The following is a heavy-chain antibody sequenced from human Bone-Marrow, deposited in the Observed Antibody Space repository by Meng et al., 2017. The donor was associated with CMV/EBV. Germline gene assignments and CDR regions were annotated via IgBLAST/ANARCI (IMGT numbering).Heavy chain of an antibody. CDR1: GFTFSSYL. J-gene: IGHJ6*02. CDR2: INSDGSST. Sequence: YCAASGFTFSSYLLHWVRQAPGKGLVWVSRINSDGSSTSYADSVKGRFTISRDNAKNTLYLQMNSLRAEDTAVYYCARDLEYSSSWYRTKDYYYYYGMAVWGQGTTVTVSS. V-gene: IGHV3-74*01. D-gene: IGHD6-13*01. CDR3: ARDLEYSSSWYRTKDYYYYYGMAV.